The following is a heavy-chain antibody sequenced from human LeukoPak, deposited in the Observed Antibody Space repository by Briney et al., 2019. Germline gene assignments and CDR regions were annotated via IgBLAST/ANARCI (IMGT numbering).Heavy chain of an antibody. V-gene: IGHV3-30*02. CDR1: GFTFSSYG. Sequence: GGSLRLSCAASGFTFSSYGMHWVRQAPGKGLEWVAFIRYDGSNKYYADSVKGRFTISRDNSKNTLYLQMNSLRAEDTAVYYCAKDKYSSGYPLCMDAWGKGTTVTVSS. CDR2: IRYDGSNK. CDR3: AKDKYSSGYPLCMDA. J-gene: IGHJ6*03. D-gene: IGHD3-22*01.